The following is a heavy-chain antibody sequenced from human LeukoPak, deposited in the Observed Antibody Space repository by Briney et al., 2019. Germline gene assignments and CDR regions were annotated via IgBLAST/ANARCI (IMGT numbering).Heavy chain of an antibody. D-gene: IGHD3-3*01. CDR3: ARGRGKRTIFGVVIIRYYYYGMDV. CDR1: GYTFTSYD. J-gene: IGHJ6*02. CDR2: MNPNSGKP. V-gene: IGHV1-8*01. Sequence: GASVKVSCKASGYTFTSYDINWVRQAPGQGLEWMGWMNPNSGKPGYAQKLQGRVTMTKNASISTAYMELSSLRSEDTAVYYCARGRGKRTIFGVVIIRYYYYGMDVWGQGTTVTVSS.